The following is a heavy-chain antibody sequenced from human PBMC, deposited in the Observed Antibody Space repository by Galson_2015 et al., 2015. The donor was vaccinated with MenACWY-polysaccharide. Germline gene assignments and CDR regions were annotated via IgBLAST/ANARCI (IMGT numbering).Heavy chain of an antibody. D-gene: IGHD5-12*01. CDR1: SGTINSYH. V-gene: IGHV4-59*01. J-gene: IGHJ4*02. CDR2: IFPSGTT. Sequence: SETLSLTCTVSSGTINSYHWTWIRQSPGKGLEWLGYIFPSGTTSYNPSLKGRLTISVDPSKRQFSLQLTPVTATDTAVYYCARETYTGYDWHFDSWGQGTLVAVSS. CDR3: ARETYTGYDWHFDS.